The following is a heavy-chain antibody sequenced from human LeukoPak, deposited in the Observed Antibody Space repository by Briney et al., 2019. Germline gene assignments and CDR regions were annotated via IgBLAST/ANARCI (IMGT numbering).Heavy chain of an antibody. J-gene: IGHJ6*03. CDR1: GGTFSSYA. CDR2: IIPIFGTA. Sequence: GSSVKVSCKASGGTFSSYAISWVRQAPGQGLEWMGRIIPIFGTANYAQKFQGRVTITTDESTSTAYMELSSLRSEDTAVYYCASLKQKYSSNPTSDYYYYYYMDVWGKGTTVTVSS. V-gene: IGHV1-69*05. D-gene: IGHD6-13*01. CDR3: ASLKQKYSSNPTSDYYYYYYMDV.